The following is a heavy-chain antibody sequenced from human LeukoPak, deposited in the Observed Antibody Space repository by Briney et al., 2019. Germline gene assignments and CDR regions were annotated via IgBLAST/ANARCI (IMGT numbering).Heavy chain of an antibody. V-gene: IGHV1-46*01. CDR1: GYTFTTYY. CDR2: INPTGGST. D-gene: IGHD6-13*01. J-gene: IGHJ4*02. Sequence: PRASVKVSCKASGYTFTTYYIHWVRQAPGQGLEWMGIINPTGGSTTYAQKFQGRVTMPRDTSTSTVFMELNSLRSEDTAVYYCALYSSTWYWGQGTLVTVSS. CDR3: ALYSSTWY.